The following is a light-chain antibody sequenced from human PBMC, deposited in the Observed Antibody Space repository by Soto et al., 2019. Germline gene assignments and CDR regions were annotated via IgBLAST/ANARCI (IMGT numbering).Light chain of an antibody. CDR1: ISDVGTYNY. V-gene: IGLV2-14*01. J-gene: IGLJ1*01. CDR2: EVN. Sequence: SVRTHSASVAGSPGQSITISCTGTISDVGTYNYVSWYQQHPDKAPKLIIYEVNNRPSGVSNRFSGSKSGNTASLTISGLQAEDEADYYCTSYTGSSTPYVFGTATKVTVL. CDR3: TSYTGSSTPYV.